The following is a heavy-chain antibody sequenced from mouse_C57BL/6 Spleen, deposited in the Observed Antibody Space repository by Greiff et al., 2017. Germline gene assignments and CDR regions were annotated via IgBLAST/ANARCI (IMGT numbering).Heavy chain of an antibody. CDR1: GFTFSSYA. V-gene: IGHV5-4*01. Sequence: VQLKESGGGLVKPGGSLKLSCAASGFTFSSYAMSWVRQTPEKRLEWVATISDGGSYTYYPDNVKGRFTISRDNAKNNLYLQMSHLKSEDTAMYYCARDRLITTVVATGYFDYWGQVTTLTVSS. CDR3: ARDRLITTVVATGYFDY. D-gene: IGHD1-1*01. J-gene: IGHJ2*01. CDR2: ISDGGSYT.